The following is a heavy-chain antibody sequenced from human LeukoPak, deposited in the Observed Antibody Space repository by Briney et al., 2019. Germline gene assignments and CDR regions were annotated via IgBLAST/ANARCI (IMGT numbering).Heavy chain of an antibody. CDR3: ARGLRYSSSWYHY. J-gene: IGHJ4*02. CDR1: GGSFSGYY. V-gene: IGHV4-34*01. Sequence: PSETLSLTCAVYGGSFSGYYWSWIRPPPGKGLEWIGEINHSGSTNYNPSLKSRVTISVDTSKNQFSLKLSSVTAADTAVYYCARGLRYSSSWYHYWGQGTLVTVSS. CDR2: INHSGST. D-gene: IGHD6-13*01.